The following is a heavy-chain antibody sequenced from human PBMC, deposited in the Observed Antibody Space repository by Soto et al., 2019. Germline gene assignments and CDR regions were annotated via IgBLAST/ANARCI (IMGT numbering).Heavy chain of an antibody. Sequence: GESLKISCKGSGYSFTDYWIGWVRQMPGKGLEWMATIYAGDSDTRYSPSFEGQVTMSVDKSISTAYLHWSSLKASDTAIYYCARQHPLDSSAWYNWGQGTLVTVSS. CDR2: IYAGDSDT. CDR1: GYSFTDYW. V-gene: IGHV5-51*01. D-gene: IGHD6-19*01. CDR3: ARQHPLDSSAWYN. J-gene: IGHJ4*02.